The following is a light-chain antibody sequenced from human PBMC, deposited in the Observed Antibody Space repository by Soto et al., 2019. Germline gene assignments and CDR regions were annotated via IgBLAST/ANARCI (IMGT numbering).Light chain of an antibody. Sequence: DIVMTQSPDSLAVSLGERASINFNSSQRVLYSSNNKNYLAWYQQKVGQPPKLLIYWASTRESGVPDRFSGSGSGTDFTLTISSLRAEDVAVYYCQQYYTSPITFGQGTRLEIK. J-gene: IGKJ5*01. V-gene: IGKV4-1*01. CDR1: QRVLYSSNNKNY. CDR2: WAS. CDR3: QQYYTSPIT.